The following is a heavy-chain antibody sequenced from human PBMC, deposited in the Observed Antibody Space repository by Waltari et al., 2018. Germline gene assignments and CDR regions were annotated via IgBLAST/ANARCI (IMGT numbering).Heavy chain of an antibody. J-gene: IGHJ4*02. CDR1: GGSFSGYY. CDR3: ARGARRKKIVVVPAATPRFGY. CDR2: INHSGST. V-gene: IGHV4-34*01. D-gene: IGHD2-2*01. Sequence: QVQLQQWGAGLLKPSETLSLTCAVYGGSFSGYYWSWIRQPPGKGLEWIGEINHSGSTNYNPSLKSRVTISVDTSKNQFSLKLSSVTAADTAVYYCARGARRKKIVVVPAATPRFGYWGQGTLVTVSS.